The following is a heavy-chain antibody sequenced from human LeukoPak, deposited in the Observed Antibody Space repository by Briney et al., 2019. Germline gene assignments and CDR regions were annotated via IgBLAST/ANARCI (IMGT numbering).Heavy chain of an antibody. J-gene: IGHJ6*03. CDR3: ARVGSWPLYYYYYMDV. CDR1: VFW. D-gene: IGHD6-13*01. Sequence: GGSLRLSCAASVFWMYWVRQARGKGLEWVSVIYSGGSTYYADSVKGRFRISRDNSKNTLYLQMNSLRAEDTAVYYCARVGSWPLYYYYYMDVWGKGTTVTISS. CDR2: IYSGGST. V-gene: IGHV3-66*01.